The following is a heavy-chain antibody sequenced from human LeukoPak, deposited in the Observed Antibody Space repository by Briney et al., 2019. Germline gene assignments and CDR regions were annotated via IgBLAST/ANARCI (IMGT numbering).Heavy chain of an antibody. J-gene: IGHJ4*02. Sequence: ASVKVSCKTSGYTFTNYAIHWMRQAPGQGLEWMGWINAGNGDTRYSQRFQGRVTITRDTSASTAYMELSSLIFEDTAVYYCATNIGRAGFDYWGQGTLVTVSS. V-gene: IGHV1-3*01. CDR2: INAGNGDT. CDR1: GYTFTNYA. D-gene: IGHD6-19*01. CDR3: ATNIGRAGFDY.